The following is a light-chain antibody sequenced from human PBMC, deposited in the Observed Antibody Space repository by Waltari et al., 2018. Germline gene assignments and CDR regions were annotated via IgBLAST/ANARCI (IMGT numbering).Light chain of an antibody. CDR3: QQYNSYSWT. Sequence: DIQMTQSPSTLSASVRDRVTITCRASQSISSRLAWYQQKPGKAPKLRIYKASSLESGVPSRFSGSGSGTEFTLTISSLQPDDFATYYCQQYNSYSWTFGQGTKVEIK. CDR2: KAS. CDR1: QSISSR. J-gene: IGKJ1*01. V-gene: IGKV1-5*03.